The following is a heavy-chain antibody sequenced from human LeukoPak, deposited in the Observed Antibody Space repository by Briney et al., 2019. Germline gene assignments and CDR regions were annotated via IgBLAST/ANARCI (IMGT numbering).Heavy chain of an antibody. CDR3: ARGQLVPRGVANVDKVR. Sequence: PSETLSLTCTVSGGAISSSSYYWGWIRQPPGKRMEGIGSIYYSGSTYYNPSLKSRVTISVDTSENQFSLKLSSVTAADTAVYFCARGQLVPRGVANVDKVRWGQGTLVSVSS. V-gene: IGHV4-39*01. CDR2: IYYSGST. CDR1: GGAISSSSYY. D-gene: IGHD5-12*01. J-gene: IGHJ4*02.